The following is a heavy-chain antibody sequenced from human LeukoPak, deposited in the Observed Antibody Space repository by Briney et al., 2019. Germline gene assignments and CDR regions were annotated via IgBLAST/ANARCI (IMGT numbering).Heavy chain of an antibody. J-gene: IGHJ6*02. CDR3: ARDFRRIVVVTDEYYYCGMDV. CDR2: IIPILGIA. V-gene: IGHV1-69*04. Sequence: SVTLSFTSSGGAFTIYAISWIRLAPAQGMEWMGGIIPILGIANYVQKFQGRVTITADKSTSTAYMELSSLRSEDTAVYCCARDFRRIVVVTDEYYYCGMDVWGQGTTVTVSS. CDR1: GGAFTIYA. D-gene: IGHD2-21*02.